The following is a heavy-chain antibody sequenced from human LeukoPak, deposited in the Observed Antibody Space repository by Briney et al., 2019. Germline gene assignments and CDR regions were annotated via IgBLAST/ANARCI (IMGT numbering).Heavy chain of an antibody. V-gene: IGHV1-2*02. CDR1: GHTFTGYY. J-gene: IGHJ4*02. CDR3: ARDPARSRGWYGY. CDR2: INPNSGGT. Sequence: VASVKVSCKASGHTFTGYYMHWVRQAPGQGLEWMGWINPNSGGTNYAQKFQGRVTMTRDTSISTAYMELSRLRSDDTAVYYCARDPARSRGWYGYWGQGTLVTVSS. D-gene: IGHD6-19*01.